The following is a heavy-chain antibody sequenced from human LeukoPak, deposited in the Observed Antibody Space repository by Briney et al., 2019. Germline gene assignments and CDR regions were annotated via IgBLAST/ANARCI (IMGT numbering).Heavy chain of an antibody. D-gene: IGHD6-13*01. CDR2: INAGDGNT. CDR1: GYTFASYA. V-gene: IGHV1-3*01. J-gene: IGHJ5*01. Sequence: ASVKVSCKASGYTFASYAMHWVRQAPGQRLEWMGWINAGDGNTKYSQKFQGRVTITRDTSASTAYMELSSLGSEDTAVYYCARRPSWHPHGPDSWGQGTLVPVSS. CDR3: ARRPSWHPHGPDS.